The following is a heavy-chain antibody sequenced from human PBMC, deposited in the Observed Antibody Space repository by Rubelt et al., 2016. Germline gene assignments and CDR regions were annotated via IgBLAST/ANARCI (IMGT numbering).Heavy chain of an antibody. CDR1: GFSLSTSGMC. CDR2: LDWDDDK. D-gene: IGHD1-26*01. CDR3: ARILIGRGSYLVDY. Sequence: QVTLRESGPALVKPTQTLTLTCTFSGFSLSTSGMCVSWIRQPPGKALEWLARLDWDDDKYYSTSLKTRLTISEDTSKNQVVRTMTNMDPVDTARYYCARILIGRGSYLVDYWGQGTLGTVSS. V-gene: IGHV2-70*15. J-gene: IGHJ4*02.